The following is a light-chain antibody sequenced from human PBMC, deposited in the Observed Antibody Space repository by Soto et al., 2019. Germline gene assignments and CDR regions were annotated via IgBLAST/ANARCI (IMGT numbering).Light chain of an antibody. CDR2: STS. CDR1: QSVSRNY. CDR3: QQYVNWPYT. V-gene: IGKV3-20*01. J-gene: IGKJ2*01. Sequence: ESVLTQSPGTLSLSPGERATLSCRASQSVSRNYLAWYQQKPGQAPRLLIYSTSSRATGIPDRFSGSGSGTDFTLTISRLEPEDFAVYYCQQYVNWPYTFGQGTKLEIK.